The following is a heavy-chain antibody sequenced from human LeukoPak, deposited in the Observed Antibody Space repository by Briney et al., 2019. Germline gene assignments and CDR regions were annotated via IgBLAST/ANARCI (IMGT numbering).Heavy chain of an antibody. Sequence: GGSLSLSCAASGFTFNNYVMSWVRQAPGKGLEWVSTINGGGYNTYYADSVKGRFTISRDNSKNTLSLQVNTLRAEDTAVYYCARASGIYGSGWYFDYWGQGTLVTVSS. CDR2: INGGGYNT. V-gene: IGHV3-23*01. J-gene: IGHJ4*02. CDR3: ARASGIYGSGWYFDY. CDR1: GFTFNNYV. D-gene: IGHD6-19*01.